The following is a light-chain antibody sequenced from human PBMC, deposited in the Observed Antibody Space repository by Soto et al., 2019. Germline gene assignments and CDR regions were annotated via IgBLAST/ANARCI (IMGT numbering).Light chain of an antibody. Sequence: ELVLTQSPGTLSLSPGERATLSCRASQSVTSNYLAWYQHKPGQAPRLLIYLASNRAAGVPARFSGSGSGTDFTLTISDVEPEDFAVYYCHQRQSWPRTFGQGTKVDIK. CDR2: LAS. CDR3: HQRQSWPRT. CDR1: QSVTSNY. V-gene: IGKV3-11*01. J-gene: IGKJ1*01.